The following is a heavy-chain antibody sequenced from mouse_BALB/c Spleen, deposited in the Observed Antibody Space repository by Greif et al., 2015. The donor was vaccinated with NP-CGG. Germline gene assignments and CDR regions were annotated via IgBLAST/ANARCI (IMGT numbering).Heavy chain of an antibody. V-gene: IGHV2-5*01. D-gene: IGHD2-14*01. CDR1: GFSLTNYG. CDR3: AKDYRYDRYAMDY. Sequence: QVQLKQSGPRLVQPSQSLSITCTVSGFSLTNYGVHWVRQSPGKGLEWLGVIWRGGSTDYNAAFMPRLSITKDNSKSQVFFKMNSLQADDTAIYYCAKDYRYDRYAMDYWGQGTSVTVSS. CDR2: IWRGGST. J-gene: IGHJ4*01.